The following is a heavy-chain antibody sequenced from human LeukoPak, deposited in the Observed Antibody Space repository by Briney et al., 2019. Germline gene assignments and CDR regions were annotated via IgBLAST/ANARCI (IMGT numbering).Heavy chain of an antibody. D-gene: IGHD4-17*01. CDR1: RFTFIDYT. J-gene: IGHJ4*02. CDR3: ARGTVTTDY. CDR2: ISSSSGFI. Sequence: KPGGSLRLSCAASRFTFIDYTMNWVRQAPGKGLEWVSSISSSSGFIYYADSVRGRFTISRDNAKNSLYLQMNSLRAEDTAVYYCARGTVTTDYWGQGALVAVSS. V-gene: IGHV3-21*01.